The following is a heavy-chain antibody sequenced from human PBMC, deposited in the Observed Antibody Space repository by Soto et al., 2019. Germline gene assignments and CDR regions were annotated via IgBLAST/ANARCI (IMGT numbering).Heavy chain of an antibody. V-gene: IGHV4-4*07. J-gene: IGHJ5*02. Sequence: SETLSLTCIVSGVSVRSYTWSWIRKTAGKGLEWMGRVYATGTSDYNPSLRSRIAMSVDISKKTFSLRLRSVTAADTGVYYCVRDGSKTLRDCFDPWGQGILVTVSS. D-gene: IGHD4-17*01. CDR2: VYATGTS. CDR1: GVSVRSYT. CDR3: VRDGSKTLRDCFDP.